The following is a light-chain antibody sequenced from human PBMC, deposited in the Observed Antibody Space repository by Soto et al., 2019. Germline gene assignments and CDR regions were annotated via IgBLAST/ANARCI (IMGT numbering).Light chain of an antibody. CDR3: GTWDNSLSVWV. CDR2: DNN. V-gene: IGLV1-51*01. CDR1: DSDIGNND. J-gene: IGLJ3*02. Sequence: QSVLTQPPSVSAAPGQKVTISCSGSDSDIGNNDVSWYQQLPGTAPKLLIFDNNKRPSGIPARFSGSKSGTSATLGITGLQTEDEADYYCGTWDNSLSVWVFGGGTKLTVL.